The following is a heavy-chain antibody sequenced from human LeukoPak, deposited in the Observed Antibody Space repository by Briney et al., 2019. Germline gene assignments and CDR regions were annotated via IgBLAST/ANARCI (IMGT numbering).Heavy chain of an antibody. J-gene: IGHJ4*02. CDR2: ISAYNGNT. CDR3: ARVLRSDVGDY. V-gene: IGHV1-18*01. Sequence: VGSVTVSCKASGYTFTSYGISWVRQAPGQGLEWMGWISAYNGNTNYAQKLQGRVTMTTDTSTSTAYMELRSLRSDDTAVYYCARVLRSDVGDYWGQGTLVTVSS. D-gene: IGHD4-17*01. CDR1: GYTFTSYG.